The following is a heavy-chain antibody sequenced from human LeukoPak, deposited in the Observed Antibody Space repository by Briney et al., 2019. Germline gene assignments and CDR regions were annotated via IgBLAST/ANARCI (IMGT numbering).Heavy chain of an antibody. J-gene: IGHJ4*02. D-gene: IGHD1-26*01. CDR2: IKQDGSEK. CDR1: GFTFSSYA. CDR3: AKAVGADFDY. Sequence: GGSLRLSCAASGFTFSSYAMHWVRQAPGKGLEWVANIKQDGSEKYYVDSVKGRFTISRDNAKNSLYLQMNSLRAEDTAVYYCAKAVGADFDYWGQGTLVTVSS. V-gene: IGHV3-7*01.